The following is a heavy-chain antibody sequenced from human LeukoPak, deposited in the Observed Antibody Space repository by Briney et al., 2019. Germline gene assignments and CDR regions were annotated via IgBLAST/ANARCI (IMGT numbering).Heavy chain of an antibody. CDR2: ICGSGGST. V-gene: IGHV3-23*01. CDR1: GFTFSSYA. D-gene: IGHD2-2*02. CDR3: AKRVVVVPAAISVSYFDY. Sequence: GGSLRLSCAASGFTFSSYAMSWVRQAPGKGLEWVSAICGSGGSTYYADSVKGRFTISRDNSKNTLYLQMNSLRAEDTAVYYCAKRVVVVPAAISVSYFDYWGQGTLVTVSS. J-gene: IGHJ4*02.